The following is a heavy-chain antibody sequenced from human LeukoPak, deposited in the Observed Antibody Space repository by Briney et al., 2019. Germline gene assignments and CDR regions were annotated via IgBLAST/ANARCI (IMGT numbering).Heavy chain of an antibody. CDR2: INPKSGGT. Sequence: ASVKVSCKASGYTFTGYYMHWARQAPGEGLEGMGWINPKSGGTNYAQKIKGRVTMTRDKAISTAYIELSRLRSDDTAVYYCARDSYYCSGGSCYAFFPGYFQHWGQGTLVTVSS. V-gene: IGHV1-2*02. CDR1: GYTFTGYY. J-gene: IGHJ1*01. D-gene: IGHD2-15*01. CDR3: ARDSYYCSGGSCYAFFPGYFQH.